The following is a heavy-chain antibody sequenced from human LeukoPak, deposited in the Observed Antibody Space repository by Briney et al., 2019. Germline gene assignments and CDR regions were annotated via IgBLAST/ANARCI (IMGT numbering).Heavy chain of an antibody. CDR3: ARAEEQWLSYFDY. D-gene: IGHD6-19*01. Sequence: PGGSLRLSCAASGFTFSSNAMSWLRQAPGKGLEWVSAVSGSGGSTYYADSVKGRFTISRDNSKNTLYLQMNSLRAEDTAVYYCARAEEQWLSYFDYWGQGTLVTVSS. V-gene: IGHV3-23*01. CDR1: GFTFSSNA. J-gene: IGHJ4*02. CDR2: VSGSGGST.